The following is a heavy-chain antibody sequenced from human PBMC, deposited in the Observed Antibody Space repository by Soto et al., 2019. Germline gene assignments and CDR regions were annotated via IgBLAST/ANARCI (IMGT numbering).Heavy chain of an antibody. Sequence: SLRICCASSRFPFFVYSMNWVRKAPGKGLEWVAHISASTNTIYYADSVKGRFTISRDNAADSLYLQMGSLTDEDTAVYYCVRPYKVGPVTKAVFQDGGLGTLVTV. D-gene: IGHD4-17*01. CDR3: VRPYKVGPVTKAVFQD. CDR1: RFPFFVYS. V-gene: IGHV3-48*02. CDR2: ISASTNTI. J-gene: IGHJ4*02.